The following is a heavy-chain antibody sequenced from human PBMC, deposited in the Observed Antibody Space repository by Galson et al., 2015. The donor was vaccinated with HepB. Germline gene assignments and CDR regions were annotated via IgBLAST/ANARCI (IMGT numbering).Heavy chain of an antibody. D-gene: IGHD3-10*01. Sequence: SETLSLTCTVSGGSMSGYYWSWIRQPPGKGLEWVASIYHGGSTNYNPSLKSRVTISVDTSKKQFSLNLRSVSAADTAVYYCAFALPGVDAFDLWGQGIMVTVSS. V-gene: IGHV4-59*01. CDR3: AFALPGVDAFDL. CDR2: IYHGGST. J-gene: IGHJ3*01. CDR1: GGSMSGYY.